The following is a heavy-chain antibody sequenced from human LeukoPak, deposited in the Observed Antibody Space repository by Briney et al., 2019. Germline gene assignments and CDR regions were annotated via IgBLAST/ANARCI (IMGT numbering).Heavy chain of an antibody. CDR3: AREGSGYDY. CDR1: GFTFDDYA. D-gene: IGHD2-15*01. J-gene: IGHJ4*02. CDR2: ISWNSGSI. Sequence: PGRSLRLSCAASGFTFDDYAMHWVRQAPGKGLEWVSGISWNSGSIGYADSVKGRFTISRDNAKNLVYLQMTSLRVEDTATYYCAREGSGYDYWGQGTLVVVSS. V-gene: IGHV3-9*01.